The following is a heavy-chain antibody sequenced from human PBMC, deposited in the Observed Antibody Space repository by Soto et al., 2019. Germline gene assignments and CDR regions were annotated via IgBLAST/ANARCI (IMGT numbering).Heavy chain of an antibody. CDR1: GFTFSSYG. Sequence: QVQLVESGGGVVQPGRSLRLSCAASGFTFSSYGMHWVRQAPGKGLEWVAVISYDGSNKYYADSVKGRFTISRDNSKNTLYLQMNSLRAEDTAVYYCAKDLGHGGRGAFDTGGQGTMVTFSS. V-gene: IGHV3-30*18. CDR2: ISYDGSNK. J-gene: IGHJ3*02. D-gene: IGHD7-27*01. CDR3: AKDLGHGGRGAFDT.